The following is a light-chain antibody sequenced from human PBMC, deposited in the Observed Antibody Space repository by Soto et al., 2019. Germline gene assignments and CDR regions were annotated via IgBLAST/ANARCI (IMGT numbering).Light chain of an antibody. CDR1: QRVSSRY. CDR3: QQYGSSPYT. Sequence: EIGLTQSPATLSFSPGERTTPSFGGRQRVSSRYLALYQQKPGLAPKLLIYEASSRATGIPDRFSGSGSGTDFTLTISRLEPEDFAVYYCQQYGSSPYTFGQGTKLEIK. CDR2: EAS. J-gene: IGKJ2*01. V-gene: IGKV3D-20*01.